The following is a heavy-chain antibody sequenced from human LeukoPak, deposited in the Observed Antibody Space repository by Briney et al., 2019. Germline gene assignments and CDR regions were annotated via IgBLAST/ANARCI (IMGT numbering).Heavy chain of an antibody. Sequence: SQTLSLTCAVSGGAISSGGYSWGWIRQPPGKGLEWIGYIYHSGSTYYNPSLKSRVTISVDRSKNQFSLQLSSVTAADTAVYYCAGYSGYDKGNYYYYYGMDVWGQGTTVTVSS. CDR3: AGYSGYDKGNYYYYYGMDV. V-gene: IGHV4-30-2*01. D-gene: IGHD5-12*01. CDR2: IYHSGST. CDR1: GGAISSGGYS. J-gene: IGHJ6*02.